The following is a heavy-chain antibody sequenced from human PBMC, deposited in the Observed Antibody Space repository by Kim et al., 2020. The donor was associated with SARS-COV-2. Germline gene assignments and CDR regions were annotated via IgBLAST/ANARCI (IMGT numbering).Heavy chain of an antibody. CDR1: GFTFSSYV. J-gene: IGHJ4*02. CDR3: AREFSAKEFDY. V-gene: IGHV3-30-3*01. Sequence: GGSLRLSCAASGFTFSSYVMHWVRQAPGRGLEWVALFSSDGSTKYYAEFVKGRFTISRDNSENTLFLQMNSLRAEDTAMYYCAREFSAKEFDYWGQGTLVTVSS. CDR2: FSSDGSTK.